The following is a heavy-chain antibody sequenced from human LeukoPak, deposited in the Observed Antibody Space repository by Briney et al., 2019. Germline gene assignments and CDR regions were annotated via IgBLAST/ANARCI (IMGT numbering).Heavy chain of an antibody. CDR3: ARDLISGDYTFDY. CDR1: GFTFDDYV. CDR2: IWYDGSNK. V-gene: IGHV3-33*08. J-gene: IGHJ4*02. D-gene: IGHD4-11*01. Sequence: GGSLRLSCAASGFTFDDYVMNWVRQAPGKGLEWVAVIWYDGSNKYSADSVKGRFTISRDNAKDSLYLQMNNLRDEDTAVYYCARDLISGDYTFDYWGQGALVAVSP.